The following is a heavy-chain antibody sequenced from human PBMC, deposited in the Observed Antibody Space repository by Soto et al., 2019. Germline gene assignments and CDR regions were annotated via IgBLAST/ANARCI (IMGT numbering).Heavy chain of an antibody. CDR2: IYYSGST. V-gene: IGHV4-31*02. D-gene: IGHD5-18*01. CDR3: ARGSGRTAMVTYFDY. CDR1: SGSISSGGYY. J-gene: IGHJ4*02. Sequence: SETLSLTCTVSSGSISSGGYYWSWIRQHPGKGLEWIGYIYYSGSTYYNPSLKSRVTISVDTSKNQFSLKLSSVTAADTAVYYCARGSGRTAMVTYFDYWGQGTLVTVSS.